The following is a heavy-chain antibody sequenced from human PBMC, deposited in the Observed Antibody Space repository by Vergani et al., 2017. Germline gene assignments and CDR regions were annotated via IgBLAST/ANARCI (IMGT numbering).Heavy chain of an antibody. V-gene: IGHV4-31*02. J-gene: IGHJ5*02. Sequence: VQLLESGGGLVQPGGSLRLSCAASGFTFSSYAMSWVRQAPGKGLEWIGYIYYSGSTYYNPSLKSRVTISVDTSKNQFSLKLSSVTAADTAVYYCARGLGYCSSTSCGTGYGVIDPWGQGTLVTVSS. CDR1: GFTFSSYA. CDR2: IYYSGST. D-gene: IGHD2-2*01. CDR3: ARGLGYCSSTSCGTGYGVIDP.